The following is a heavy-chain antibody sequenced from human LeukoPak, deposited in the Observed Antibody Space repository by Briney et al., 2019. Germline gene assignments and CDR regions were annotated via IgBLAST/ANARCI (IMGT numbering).Heavy chain of an antibody. V-gene: IGHV4-61*01. CDR3: ARYYDSSGYWSTPHFDY. J-gene: IGHJ4*02. CDR1: GDSVSGISFY. CDR2: IQYSGST. D-gene: IGHD3-22*01. Sequence: LETLSLTCTVSGDSVSGISFYWSWIRQPPGKGLQYIGYIQYSGSTNYNPSLKSRVTISVDTSKNQFSLKLSSVTAADTAVYYCARYYDSSGYWSTPHFDYWGQGTLVTVSS.